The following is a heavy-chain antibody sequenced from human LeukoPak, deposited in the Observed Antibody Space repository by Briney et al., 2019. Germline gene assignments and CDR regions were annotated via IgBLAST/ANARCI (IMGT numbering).Heavy chain of an antibody. CDR3: ARETRTYYYDSSGSPLLLLDY. CDR1: GGSISSYY. Sequence: SETLSLTCTVSGGSISSYYWSWIRKPAGKGLEWIGRIYTSGSTNYNPSLKSRVTMSVDTSKNQFSLKLSSVTAADTAVYYCARETRTYYYDSSGSPLLLLDYWGQGTLVTVSS. J-gene: IGHJ4*02. CDR2: IYTSGST. D-gene: IGHD3-22*01. V-gene: IGHV4-4*07.